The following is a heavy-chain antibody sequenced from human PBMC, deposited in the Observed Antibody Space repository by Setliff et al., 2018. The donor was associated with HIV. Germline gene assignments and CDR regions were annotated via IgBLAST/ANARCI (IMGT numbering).Heavy chain of an antibody. D-gene: IGHD1-1*01. V-gene: IGHV3-23*01. J-gene: IGHJ6*02. CDR1: GVTFSSYA. CDR2: VSGGGGST. CDR3: AKVAPLPGTMDV. Sequence: PGGSLRLSCAASGVTFSSYAMSWVRQAPGKGLEWVSAVSGGGGSTYYADAVKGRFTISRDNSKNTLYLQMNSLRAEDTALYYCAKVAPLPGTMDVWGQGTTVTVSS.